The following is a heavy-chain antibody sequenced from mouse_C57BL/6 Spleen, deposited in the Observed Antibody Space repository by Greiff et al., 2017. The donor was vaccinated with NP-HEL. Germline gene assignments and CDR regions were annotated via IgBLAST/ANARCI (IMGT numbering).Heavy chain of an antibody. Sequence: QVQLQQSGAELVRPGTSVKVSCKASGYAFTNYLIAWVKQRPGQGLEWIGVINPGSGGTNYNEKFKGKATLTADKSSSTAYMQLSSLTSEDSAAYFCARSADYSNPMDYWGQGTSVTVSS. CDR3: ARSADYSNPMDY. D-gene: IGHD2-5*01. J-gene: IGHJ4*01. V-gene: IGHV1-54*01. CDR1: GYAFTNYL. CDR2: INPGSGGT.